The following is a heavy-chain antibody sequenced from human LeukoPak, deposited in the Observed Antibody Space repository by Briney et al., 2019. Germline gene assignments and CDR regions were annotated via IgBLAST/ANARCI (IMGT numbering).Heavy chain of an antibody. CDR3: ARSRRCSSTSCYYYYMDV. V-gene: IGHV4-34*01. CDR1: GGSFSGYY. D-gene: IGHD2-2*01. CDR2: INHSGST. Sequence: SETLSLTCAVYGGSFSGYYWSWIRQPPGKGLEWIGEINHSGSTNYNPPLKSRVTISVDTSKNQFSLKLSSVTAADTAVYYCARSRRCSSTSCYYYYMDVWGKGTTVTISS. J-gene: IGHJ6*03.